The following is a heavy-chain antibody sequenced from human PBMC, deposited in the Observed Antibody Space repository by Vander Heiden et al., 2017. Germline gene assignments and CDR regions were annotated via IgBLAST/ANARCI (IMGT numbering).Heavy chain of an antibody. J-gene: IGHJ4*02. CDR1: GFPFSDYY. Sequence: QVQLVASGGGLVKPGGSLRLSCAPSGFPFSDYYMSWIRQAPGKGLEWVSYISSSSSYTNYADSVKGRFTISRDNAKNSLYLQMNSLRAEDTAVYYCARRGHSGYDLGGFDYWGQGTLVTVSS. CDR2: ISSSSSYT. CDR3: ARRGHSGYDLGGFDY. D-gene: IGHD5-12*01. V-gene: IGHV3-11*06.